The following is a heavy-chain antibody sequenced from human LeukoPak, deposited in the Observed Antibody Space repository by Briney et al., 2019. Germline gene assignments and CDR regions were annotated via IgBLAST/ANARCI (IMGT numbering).Heavy chain of an antibody. D-gene: IGHD2-2*01. CDR1: GFTFSSYA. CDR3: AKDPTCSSTSCYVI. J-gene: IGHJ4*02. V-gene: IGHV3-23*01. Sequence: GGSLRLSCAAPGFTFSSYAMSWVRQAPGKGLEWVSAISGSGGSTYYADSVKGRFTISRDNSKNTLYLQMNSLRAEDTAVYYCAKDPTCSSTSCYVIWGQGTLVTVSS. CDR2: ISGSGGST.